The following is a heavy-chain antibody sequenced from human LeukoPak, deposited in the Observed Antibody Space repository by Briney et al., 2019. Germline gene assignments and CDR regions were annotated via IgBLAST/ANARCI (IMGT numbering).Heavy chain of an antibody. Sequence: GGSLRLSCAASGFTFRSYDMHWVRQAPGKGLQWVTVISYDGSNKYHTDSVKGRFTISRDNSKNTLYLQMNSLRAEDTAVYYCAKDSEIAAAGSYWYFDLWGRGTLVTVSS. CDR3: AKDSEIAAAGSYWYFDL. V-gene: IGHV3-30*18. CDR2: ISYDGSNK. CDR1: GFTFRSYD. D-gene: IGHD6-13*01. J-gene: IGHJ2*01.